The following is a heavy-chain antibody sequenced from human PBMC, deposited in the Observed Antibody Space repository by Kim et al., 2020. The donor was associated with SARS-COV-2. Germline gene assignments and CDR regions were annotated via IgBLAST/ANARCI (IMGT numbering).Heavy chain of an antibody. V-gene: IGHV3-30-3*01. CDR2: ISYDGSNK. Sequence: GGSLRLSCAASGFTFSSYAMHWVRQAPGKGLEWVAVISYDGSNKYYADSVKGRFTISRDNSKNTLYLQMNSLRAEDTAVYYGARGLAAAGFDAFDSWGQG. CDR3: ARGLAAAGFDAFDS. CDR1: GFTFSSYA. D-gene: IGHD6-13*01. J-gene: IGHJ3*02.